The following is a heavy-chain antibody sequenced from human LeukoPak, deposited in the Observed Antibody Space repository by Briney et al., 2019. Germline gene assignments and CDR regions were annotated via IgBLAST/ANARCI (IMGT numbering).Heavy chain of an antibody. D-gene: IGHD6-19*01. CDR1: GGSISSYY. J-gene: IGHJ4*02. CDR2: IYYSGST. Sequence: SETLSLTCTVSGGSISSYYWSWIRQPPGKGLEWIGYIYYSGSTNYSPSLKSRVTISVDTSKNQFSLKLSSVTAADTAVYYCARLAVAGPSYYFDYWGQGTLVTVSS. CDR3: ARLAVAGPSYYFDY. V-gene: IGHV4-59*01.